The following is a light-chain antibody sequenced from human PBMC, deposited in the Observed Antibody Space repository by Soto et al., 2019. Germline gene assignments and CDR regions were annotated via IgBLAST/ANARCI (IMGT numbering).Light chain of an antibody. CDR3: QQFDTSTGT. CDR1: QSVSASY. Sequence: EIVLTQSPGTLSLSPGERATLSCRASQSVSASYLAWYQQKPGQAPRLLIYGASTRATGIPDRFSGSGSGTDFTLTISRREPEDFAVYYCQQFDTSTGTFGPGTKVDIK. V-gene: IGKV3-20*01. J-gene: IGKJ3*01. CDR2: GAS.